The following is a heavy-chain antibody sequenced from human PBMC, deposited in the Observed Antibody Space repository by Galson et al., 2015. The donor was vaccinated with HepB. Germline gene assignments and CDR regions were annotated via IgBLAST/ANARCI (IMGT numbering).Heavy chain of an antibody. V-gene: IGHV1-69*13. CDR2: IMPFLGAP. Sequence: SVKVSCKASGGTFSTYSISWVRQAPGQGLEWMGGIMPFLGAPNNAPKFHGRLSITADESTSTVYMELSNLGSYDTAVYFCARARDEYCGGGNCYSFDFWGQGTLVTVSS. CDR1: GGTFSTYS. CDR3: ARARDEYCGGGNCYSFDF. D-gene: IGHD2-15*01. J-gene: IGHJ4*02.